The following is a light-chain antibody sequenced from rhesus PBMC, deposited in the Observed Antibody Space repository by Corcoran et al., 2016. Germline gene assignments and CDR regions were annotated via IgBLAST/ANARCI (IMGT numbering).Light chain of an antibody. V-gene: IGKV1-43*02. CDR3: LQYNSDPWT. Sequence: DIQMTQSPSSLSASVGDRVTITCRASQGISTYLNWYQQKPGKAPKRLIYAASSLESGVPSRFSGSGSGTDLTLTISSLQPEDFATYYCLQYNSDPWTFGQGTKVEIK. CDR1: QGISTY. CDR2: AAS. J-gene: IGKJ1*01.